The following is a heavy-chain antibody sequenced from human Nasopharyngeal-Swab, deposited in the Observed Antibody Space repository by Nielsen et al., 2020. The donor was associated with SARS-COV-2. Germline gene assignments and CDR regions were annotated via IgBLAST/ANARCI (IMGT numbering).Heavy chain of an antibody. J-gene: IGHJ6*03. CDR1: GDSITSNIYY. CDR3: ARVLGNTYYYSYMDV. V-gene: IGHV4-31*03. D-gene: IGHD1/OR15-1a*01. Sequence: LRLSCTVSGDSITSNIYYWSWIRQQPGKGLEWIGYIHYSGSTYYNPSLESRVTMSLDTSKQQFSLRLSSVTAADTAVYYCARVLGNTYYYSYMDVWGKGTTVNVSS. CDR2: IHYSGST.